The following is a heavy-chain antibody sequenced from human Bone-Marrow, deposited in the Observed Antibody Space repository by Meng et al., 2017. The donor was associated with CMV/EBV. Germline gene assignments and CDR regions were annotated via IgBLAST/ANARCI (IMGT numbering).Heavy chain of an antibody. V-gene: IGHV3-21*01. CDR2: ISSSSSYI. Sequence: GESLNISCAASVCTVSIYSMNWVRQAPGKGLEWVSSISSSSSYIYYAGSVKGRFTISRDNAKNSLYLQMNSLSAEDTAVYYCARDFTLVVVPAAIPSHGMDVWGQGTTVTVSS. J-gene: IGHJ6*02. D-gene: IGHD2-2*01. CDR3: ARDFTLVVVPAAIPSHGMDV. CDR1: VCTVSIYS.